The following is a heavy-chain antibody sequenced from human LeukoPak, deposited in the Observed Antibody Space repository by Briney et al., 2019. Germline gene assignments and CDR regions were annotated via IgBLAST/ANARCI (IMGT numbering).Heavy chain of an antibody. V-gene: IGHV4-30-4*01. CDR2: IYYIGTA. Sequence: SQTLSLTCSVSGDSISIGDYRWSWIRQSPGKGLEWIGYIYYIGTAYYNPSLRSRVALSADTSKNQFSLKLNSVTVADSAVYYCAREDRQDSRDAFDIWGQGTMVTVSS. CDR3: AREDRQDSRDAFDI. CDR1: GDSISIGDYR. J-gene: IGHJ3*02. D-gene: IGHD6-13*01.